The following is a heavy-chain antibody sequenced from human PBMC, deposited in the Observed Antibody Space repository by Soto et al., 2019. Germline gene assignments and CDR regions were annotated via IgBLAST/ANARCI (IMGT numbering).Heavy chain of an antibody. CDR1: GGSISRYY. CDR3: ASLRDGYNSQRLHFGY. CDR2: IYYSGST. V-gene: IGHV4-59*01. J-gene: IGHJ4*02. D-gene: IGHD5-12*01. Sequence: SEALSLTCTVSGGSISRYYWSWIRQPPGKGLEWIGYIYYSGSTNYNPSLKSRVTISVDTSKNQFSLKLSSVTAADTAVYYCASLRDGYNSQRLHFGYWGQGTLVTVSS.